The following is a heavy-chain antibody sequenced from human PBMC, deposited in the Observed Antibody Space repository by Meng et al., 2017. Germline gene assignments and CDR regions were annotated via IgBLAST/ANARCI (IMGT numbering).Heavy chain of an antibody. CDR3: ARGNRYSGSYYYYGMDV. CDR1: GGSFSGYY. J-gene: IGHJ6*02. V-gene: IGHV4-34*01. CDR2: INHSGST. D-gene: IGHD1-26*01. Sequence: GSLRLSCAVYGGSFSGYYWSWIRQPPGKGLEWIGKINHSGSTNYNPSLKSRVTISVDTSKNPFSLKLSSVTATDTAVYYCARGNRYSGSYYYYGMDVWGQGTTVTVSS.